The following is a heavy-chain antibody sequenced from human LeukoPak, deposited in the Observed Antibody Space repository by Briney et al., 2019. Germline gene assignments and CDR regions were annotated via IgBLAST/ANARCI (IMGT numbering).Heavy chain of an antibody. D-gene: IGHD3-3*02. J-gene: IGHJ4*02. CDR1: GYTFSDFY. CDR3: ARVRLADERAWAY. CDR2: ITPKSGDT. Sequence: ASAKVSCKASGYTFSDFYIHWVRQAPGQGLEYVGWITPKSGDTYSPQRFQGRVTMTRDASISTAYMELSSLRSDDTAVYFCARVRLADERAWAYWGQGTLVTVSS. V-gene: IGHV1-2*02.